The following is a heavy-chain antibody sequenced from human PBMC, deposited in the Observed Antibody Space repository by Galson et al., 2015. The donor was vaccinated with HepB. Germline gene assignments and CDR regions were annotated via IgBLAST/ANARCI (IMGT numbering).Heavy chain of an antibody. CDR3: AKATPLWWELLGY. J-gene: IGHJ4*02. D-gene: IGHD1-26*01. V-gene: IGHV3-30*18. CDR1: GFTLSSYG. Sequence: SLRLSCAASGFTLSSYGMHWVRQAPGKGLEWVAVISYDGSNKYYADSVKGRFTISRDNSKNTLYLQMNSLRAEDTAVYYCAKATPLWWELLGYWGQGTLVTVSS. CDR2: ISYDGSNK.